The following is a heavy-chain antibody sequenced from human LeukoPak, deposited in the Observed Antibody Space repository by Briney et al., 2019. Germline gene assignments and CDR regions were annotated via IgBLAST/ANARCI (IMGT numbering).Heavy chain of an antibody. CDR1: GFTFSSYA. J-gene: IGHJ4*02. D-gene: IGHD1-26*01. CDR2: ISGSGGST. V-gene: IGHV3-23*01. CDR3: ARTLAKGGSESGSYFGY. Sequence: GGSLRLSCAASGFTFSSYAMSWVRQAPGKGLGWVSAISGSGGSTYYADSVKGRFTISRDNSKNTLYLQMNSLRAEDTAVYYCARTLAKGGSESGSYFGYWGQGTLVTVSS.